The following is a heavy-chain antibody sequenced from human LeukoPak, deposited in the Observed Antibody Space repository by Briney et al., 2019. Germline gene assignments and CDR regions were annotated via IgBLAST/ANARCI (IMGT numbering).Heavy chain of an antibody. CDR2: ISSSSSYI. V-gene: IGHV3-21*01. J-gene: IGHJ6*03. CDR1: RFTFSSYS. Sequence: GGSLRLSCAASRFTFSSYSMNWVRQAPGKGLEWVSSISSSSSYIYYADSVKGRFTISRDNAKNSLYLQMNSLRAEDTAVYYCARAPEYYYMDVWGKGTTVTVSS. CDR3: ARAPEYYYMDV.